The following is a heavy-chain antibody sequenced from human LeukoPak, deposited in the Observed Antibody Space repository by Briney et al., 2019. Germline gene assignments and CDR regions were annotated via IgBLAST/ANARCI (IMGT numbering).Heavy chain of an antibody. CDR2: IYYSGTI. CDR1: GGSINSYF. J-gene: IGHJ5*02. Sequence: SQTLSLTCTVSGGSINSYFWSWIRQPPGQGLEWIGYIYYSGTINYNPSLKSPVTISVDTSKNQFSLKLSSVTAADTAVYYCAKNEYNTSPGRYNWFDPWGQGTLVTISS. CDR3: AKNEYNTSPGRYNWFDP. V-gene: IGHV4-59*01. D-gene: IGHD3-10*01.